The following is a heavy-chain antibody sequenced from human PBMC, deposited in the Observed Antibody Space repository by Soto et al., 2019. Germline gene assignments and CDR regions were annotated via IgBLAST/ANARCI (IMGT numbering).Heavy chain of an antibody. CDR2: IYPGDSDT. J-gene: IGHJ6*02. D-gene: IGHD2-8*01. CDR1: GYSFTSYW. V-gene: IGHV5-51*01. Sequence: PGESLKISCKGSGYSFTSYWIGWVRQMPGKGLEWMGIIYPGDSDTRYSPSFQGQVTISADKSISTAYLQRSSLKASDTAMYYCARPRITYCTNGVCPKYYYYYYGMDVWGQGTTVTVSS. CDR3: ARPRITYCTNGVCPKYYYYYYGMDV.